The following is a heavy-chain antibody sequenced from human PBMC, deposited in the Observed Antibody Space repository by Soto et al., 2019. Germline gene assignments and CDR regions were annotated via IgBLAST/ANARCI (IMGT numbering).Heavy chain of an antibody. V-gene: IGHV3-23*01. CDR2: ISGSGGST. CDR3: AKGGLRLEWSREHE. J-gene: IGHJ4*02. CDR1: GFTFSSYA. D-gene: IGHD3-3*01. Sequence: EVQLLESGGGLVQPGGSLRLSCAASGFTFSSYAMSWVRQAPGKGLEWVSDISGSGGSTYYADSVKGRFTISRDNSKNTLYLQMNSLRAEDTALYYWAKGGLRLEWSREHEWGQGTLVTVSS.